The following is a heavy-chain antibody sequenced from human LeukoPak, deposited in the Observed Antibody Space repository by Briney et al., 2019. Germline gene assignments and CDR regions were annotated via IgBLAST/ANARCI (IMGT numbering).Heavy chain of an antibody. CDR2: LSADGSHK. CDR3: AKGGVSDRGSWYGDYFDY. CDR1: GFNFSSYG. J-gene: IGHJ4*02. D-gene: IGHD6-13*01. V-gene: IGHV3-30*18. Sequence: GGSLRLSCEASGFNFSSYGMHWVRQAPGKGLEWVAVLSADGSHKQFADSVKDRFAISRDNSKKTLYLQMNGLRAEDTAVYYCAKGGVSDRGSWYGDYFDYWGQGTLVTVSS.